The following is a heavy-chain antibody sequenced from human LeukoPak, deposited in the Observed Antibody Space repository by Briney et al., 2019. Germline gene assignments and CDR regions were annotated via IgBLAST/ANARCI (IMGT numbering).Heavy chain of an antibody. CDR2: ISYDGSNK. CDR1: GFTFSSYG. D-gene: IGHD5-12*01. Sequence: GRSLRLSCAASGFTFSSYGMHWVRQAPGKGLEWVAVISYDGSNKYYADSVKGRFTISRDNSKNTLYLQMNSLRAEDTAVYYCAKVNLAYSGYYYFDYWGQGTLVTVSS. CDR3: AKVNLAYSGYYYFDY. J-gene: IGHJ4*02. V-gene: IGHV3-30*18.